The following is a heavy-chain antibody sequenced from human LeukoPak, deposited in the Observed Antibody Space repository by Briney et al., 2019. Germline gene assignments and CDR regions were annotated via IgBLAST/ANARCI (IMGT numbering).Heavy chain of an antibody. Sequence: PSQTLSLTCVVSGGSISSYYWSWIRQPPGKGLEWIGYIYYSGSTNYNPSLKSRVTISVDTSKNQFSLKLSSVTAADTAVYYCARHSRSSSSSPFDYWGQEPWSPSPQ. V-gene: IGHV4-59*08. D-gene: IGHD6-6*01. CDR2: IYYSGST. J-gene: IGHJ4*01. CDR3: ARHSRSSSSSPFDY. CDR1: GGSISSYY.